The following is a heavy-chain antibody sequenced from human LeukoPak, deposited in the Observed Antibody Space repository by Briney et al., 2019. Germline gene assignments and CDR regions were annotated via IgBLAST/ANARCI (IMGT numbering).Heavy chain of an antibody. CDR1: GFTFDDYG. J-gene: IGHJ5*02. Sequence: GGSLRLSCAASGFTFDDYGMSWVRQAPGKGLEWVSGINWNGGSTGYADSVKGRFTISRDNAKNSLYLQMNSPRAEDTALYYCARDGSLDYDFWIGYQNWFDPWGQGTLVTVSS. V-gene: IGHV3-20*04. D-gene: IGHD3-3*01. CDR3: ARDGSLDYDFWIGYQNWFDP. CDR2: INWNGGST.